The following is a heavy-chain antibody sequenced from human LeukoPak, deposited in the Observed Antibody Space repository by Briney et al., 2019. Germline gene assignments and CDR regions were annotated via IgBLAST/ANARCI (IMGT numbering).Heavy chain of an antibody. Sequence: ASVKVSCKASGYTFTGYYMHWVRQAPGQGLEWMGWINPNIGGTNYAQKFQGRVTMTRDTSISTAYMELSSLRSDDTAVYYCAREGPLRLPYFDPWGQGTRVTVSS. CDR3: AREGPLRLPYFDP. CDR1: GYTFTGYY. V-gene: IGHV1-2*02. J-gene: IGHJ5*02. CDR2: INPNIGGT. D-gene: IGHD4-17*01.